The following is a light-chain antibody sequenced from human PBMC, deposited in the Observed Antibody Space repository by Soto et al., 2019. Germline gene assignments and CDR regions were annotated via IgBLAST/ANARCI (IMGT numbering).Light chain of an antibody. Sequence: QSVLTQPPSVSAAPGQKVTVSCSGSSSNIGNNHVSWYQHLPGTAPKVLIYDNNKRPSGIPDRFSGSKSATSATLDITGLQSGDEADYYCGSWDRSLRGWVFGAGTKVTVL. CDR2: DNN. J-gene: IGLJ3*02. CDR1: SSNIGNNH. V-gene: IGLV1-51*01. CDR3: GSWDRSLRGWV.